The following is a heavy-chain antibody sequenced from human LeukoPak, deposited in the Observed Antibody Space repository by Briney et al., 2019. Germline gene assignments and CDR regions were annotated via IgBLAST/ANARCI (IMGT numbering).Heavy chain of an antibody. J-gene: IGHJ5*02. V-gene: IGHV3-74*01. Sequence: GGSLRLSCAASGFTFSGHWMHWVRQVPGKGLVWVSRSKSDGSSTSYADSVKGRFTISRDNAKNTLYLQMNSLRVEDTAVYYCARSDWFDPWGQGTLVIVSS. CDR3: ARSDWFDP. CDR1: GFTFSGHW. CDR2: SKSDGSST.